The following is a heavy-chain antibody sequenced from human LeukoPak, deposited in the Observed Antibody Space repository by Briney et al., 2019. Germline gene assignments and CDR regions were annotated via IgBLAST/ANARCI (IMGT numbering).Heavy chain of an antibody. V-gene: IGHV1-18*01. J-gene: IGHJ4*02. CDR2: ISAYNGNT. CDR3: ARGPNMEGFTNHDY. D-gene: IGHD1-14*01. Sequence: ASVKVSCKASGYTFTSYGISWGRQAPGQGLEGMGWISAYNGNTNYAQKLQGRFTMTRDMSTSTVYMELSRLRSEDTAVYYCARGPNMEGFTNHDYWGLGTLVTVSS. CDR1: GYTFTSYG.